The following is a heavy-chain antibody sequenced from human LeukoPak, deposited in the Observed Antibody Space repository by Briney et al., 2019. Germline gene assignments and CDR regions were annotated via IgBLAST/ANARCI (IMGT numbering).Heavy chain of an antibody. CDR3: ARWDGYFQH. J-gene: IGHJ1*01. CDR2: IYDSGST. Sequence: SGTLSLTCTVSGGSMSSYYWSWIRQPPGKGLEWIGYIYDSGSTNYNPSLRSRVTISVDTSKKQFSLKLSSVTAADTAVYYCARWDGYFQHWGQGTLVTVSS. CDR1: GGSMSSYY. D-gene: IGHD1-26*01. V-gene: IGHV4-59*01.